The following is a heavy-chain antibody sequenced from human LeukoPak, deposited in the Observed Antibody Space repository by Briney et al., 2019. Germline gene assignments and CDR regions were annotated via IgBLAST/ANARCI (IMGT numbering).Heavy chain of an antibody. CDR2: IKKDGSEK. CDR1: GFILSRHW. V-gene: IGHV3-7*01. J-gene: IGHJ4*02. CDR3: ARGGPTELDFDY. Sequence: GGSLRLSCAASGFILSRHWMSWVRQAPGKGLEWVANIKKDGSEKYYVDSVLGRFTISRDNAENSLHLQMNSLRAEDTAVYHCARGGPTELDFDYWGQGTLVTVSS. D-gene: IGHD1-7*01.